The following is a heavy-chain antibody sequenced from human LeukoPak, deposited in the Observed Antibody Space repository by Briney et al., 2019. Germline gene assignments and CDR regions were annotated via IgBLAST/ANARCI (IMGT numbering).Heavy chain of an antibody. CDR3: ARDPEWELPFDY. CDR1: GGSISGSY. V-gene: IGHV4-59*01. CDR2: MYFTGST. D-gene: IGHD1-26*01. Sequence: SETLSLTCTVSGGSISGSYWGWVRQPPGKGLEWIGYMYFTGSTQYNPSLKGRVAILVDTSKNQFSLKLTAVTAADTAVYYCARDPEWELPFDYWGQGALVTVSS. J-gene: IGHJ4*02.